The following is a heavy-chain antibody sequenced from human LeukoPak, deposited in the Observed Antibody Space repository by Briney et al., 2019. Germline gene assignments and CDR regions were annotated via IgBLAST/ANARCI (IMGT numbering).Heavy chain of an antibody. CDR3: ATFTSVTFLFDY. V-gene: IGHV3-74*01. D-gene: IGHD4-17*01. CDR2: INSDGSST. J-gene: IGHJ4*02. CDR1: GFTFSSYW. Sequence: GGSLRLSCAASGFTFSSYWMHWVRQAPGKGLVWVSRINSDGSSTSYADSVKGRFTISRDNAKNTLYLQMNSLRAEDTAVYYCATFTSVTFLFDYWGQGTLVTVSS.